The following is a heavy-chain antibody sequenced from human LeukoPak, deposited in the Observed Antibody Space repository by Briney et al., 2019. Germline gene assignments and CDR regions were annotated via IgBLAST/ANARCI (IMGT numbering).Heavy chain of an antibody. Sequence: PGGSLRLSCAASGFTVSSNYMSWVRQAPGKGLEWVSVIYSGGSTYYADSVKGRFTISRDNYKNTLYLQMNSLRAEDTAVYYCARDSGYCSSTSCYYYYGMDVWGQGTTVTVSS. CDR3: ARDSGYCSSTSCYYYYGMDV. CDR2: IYSGGST. CDR1: GFTVSSNY. J-gene: IGHJ6*02. D-gene: IGHD2-2*01. V-gene: IGHV3-66*01.